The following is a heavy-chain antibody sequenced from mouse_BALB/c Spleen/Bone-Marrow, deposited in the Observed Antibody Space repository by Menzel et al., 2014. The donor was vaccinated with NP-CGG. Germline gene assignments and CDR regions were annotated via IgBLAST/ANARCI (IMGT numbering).Heavy chain of an antibody. V-gene: IGHV3-8*02. CDR2: ISYSGST. CDR3: ARSGGNYDYFDY. J-gene: IGHJ2*01. CDR1: GDSITSGY. Sequence: EVKLEESGPSLVKPSQTLSLTCSVTGDSITSGYWNWIRKFPGNKLEYMGYISYSGSTYYTPSLKSRMSITRDTSKNQYYLQLNSVTTEDTATYYCARSGGNYDYFDYWGQGTTLTFSS. D-gene: IGHD2-1*01.